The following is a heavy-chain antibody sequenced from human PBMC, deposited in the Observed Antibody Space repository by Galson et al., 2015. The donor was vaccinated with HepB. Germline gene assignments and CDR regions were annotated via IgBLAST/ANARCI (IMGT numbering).Heavy chain of an antibody. J-gene: IGHJ6*02. CDR2: IIPIFGTA. V-gene: IGHV1-69*13. CDR1: GGTFSSYA. D-gene: IGHD6-19*01. Sequence: SVKVSCKASGGTFSSYAISWVRQAPGQGLEWMGGIIPIFGTANYAQKFQGRVTITADESTSTAYMELSSLRSEDTAVYYCARAERWLVRNYYYYYGMDVWGQGTTVTVSS. CDR3: ARAERWLVRNYYYYYGMDV.